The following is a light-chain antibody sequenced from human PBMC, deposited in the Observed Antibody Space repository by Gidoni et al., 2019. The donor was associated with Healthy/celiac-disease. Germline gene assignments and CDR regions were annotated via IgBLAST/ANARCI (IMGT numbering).Light chain of an antibody. V-gene: IGKV4-1*01. CDR3: QQYYSTPYT. CDR1: QSVLYSSNNKNY. CDR2: WAS. J-gene: IGKJ2*01. Sequence: IVMTQSPDSLAVSLGERSTINCKSSQSVLYSSNNKNYLAWYQKKPGQPPKLLIYWASTREYGVPDRFSGSGSGTDFTLTISSLQAEDVAVYYCQQYYSTPYTFGQGTKLEIK.